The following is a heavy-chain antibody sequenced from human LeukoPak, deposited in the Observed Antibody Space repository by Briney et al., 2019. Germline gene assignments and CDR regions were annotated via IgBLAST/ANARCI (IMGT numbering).Heavy chain of an antibody. CDR1: GFTVSSHA. Sequence: PGGSLRLSCAASGFTVSSHAMHWVRQAPGKGLEWVAVISYDGSDKYYADSVKGRFTISRDNSKNTVYLQMNSLRAEDTAVYYCARSPNYYGSGYYYAMDVWGQGTTVTVSS. D-gene: IGHD3-10*01. J-gene: IGHJ6*02. CDR2: ISYDGSDK. CDR3: ARSPNYYGSGYYYAMDV. V-gene: IGHV3-30-3*01.